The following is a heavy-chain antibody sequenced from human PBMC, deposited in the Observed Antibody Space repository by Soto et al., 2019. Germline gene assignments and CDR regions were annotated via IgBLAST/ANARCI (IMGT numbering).Heavy chain of an antibody. V-gene: IGHV4-61*01. CDR3: ARDSVAFFDS. CDR1: GGSVSIGSYY. J-gene: IGHJ4*02. Sequence: SETLCLTCTISGGSVSIGSYYWGGIRQPPGKGLEWIGYIYSSGSTPYNPSLKSRVIISVDTSMKQFSLKLSSVTAADTAVYYCARDSVAFFDSWGQGTMVTVSS. D-gene: IGHD2-15*01. CDR2: IYSSGST.